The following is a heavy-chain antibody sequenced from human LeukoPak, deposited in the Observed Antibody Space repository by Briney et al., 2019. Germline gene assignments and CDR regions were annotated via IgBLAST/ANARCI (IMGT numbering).Heavy chain of an antibody. J-gene: IGHJ4*02. Sequence: PGGSLRLSCAASGFTFSSYGMHWVRQAPGKGLEWVAVISYDGSNKYYADSVKGRFTISRDNSKNTLYLQMNSLRAEDTAVYYCAGSFHTVVTPYFDYWGQGPWSPSPQ. CDR2: ISYDGSNK. CDR1: GFTFSSYG. CDR3: AGSFHTVVTPYFDY. V-gene: IGHV3-30*03. D-gene: IGHD4-23*01.